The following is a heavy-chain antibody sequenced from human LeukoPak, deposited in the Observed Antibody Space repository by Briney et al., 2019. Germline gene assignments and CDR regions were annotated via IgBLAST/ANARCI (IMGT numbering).Heavy chain of an antibody. CDR2: FSWNSGSI. D-gene: IGHD3-10*01. CDR1: GFTFDDFA. Sequence: SLRLSCAASGFTFDDFAMHWVRQAPGKGLEWGPGFSWNSGSIGYADSVKGRFTISRDNDKNSLYLQMNSLRAEDTALYYCAKDNSEDYYGSGSYSYMDVWGKGTTVTVSS. J-gene: IGHJ6*03. CDR3: AKDNSEDYYGSGSYSYMDV. V-gene: IGHV3-9*01.